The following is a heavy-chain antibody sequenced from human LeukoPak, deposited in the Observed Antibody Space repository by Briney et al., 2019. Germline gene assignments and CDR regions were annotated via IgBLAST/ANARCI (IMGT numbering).Heavy chain of an antibody. CDR3: ARDLAYSSGRFDY. Sequence: SETLSLTCTVSGGSVSSGSYYWSWIRQPPGKGLEWIGYIYYSGSTNNNPSLKSRVTISVDTSKNQFSLKLSSVTAADTAVYYCARDLAYSSGRFDYWGQGTLVTVSS. J-gene: IGHJ4*02. CDR1: GGSVSSGSYY. D-gene: IGHD6-19*01. V-gene: IGHV4-61*01. CDR2: IYYSGST.